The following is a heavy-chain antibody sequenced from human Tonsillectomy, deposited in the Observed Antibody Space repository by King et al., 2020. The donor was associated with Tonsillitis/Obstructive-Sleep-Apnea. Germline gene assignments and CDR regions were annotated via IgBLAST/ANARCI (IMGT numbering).Heavy chain of an antibody. V-gene: IGHV4-39*01. CDR2: IYYSGST. J-gene: IGHJ4*02. Sequence: QLQESGPGLVKPSETLSLTCTVSGGSISSSSYYWGWIRQPPGKGLEWIGSIYYSGSTYYNPSLKSRVTISVDTSKNQFSLKLSSVTAADPAVYYCARQASDTYYDFWSGYLDYWGQGTLVTVSS. D-gene: IGHD3-3*01. CDR3: ARQASDTYYDFWSGYLDY. CDR1: GGSISSSSYY.